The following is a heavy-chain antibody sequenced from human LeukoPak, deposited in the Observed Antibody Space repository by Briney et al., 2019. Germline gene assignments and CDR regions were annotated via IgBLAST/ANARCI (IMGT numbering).Heavy chain of an antibody. D-gene: IGHD6-25*01. Sequence: SETLSLTCTVSGGSISTYYWSWIRQPPGKGLEWIGNIYYSGSTNYNPSLKSRVTISVDTSKNQFSLRLNSVTAADTAVYYCARPYSSGWRGAFDIWGQGTMVTVSS. CDR1: GGSISTYY. CDR3: ARPYSSGWRGAFDI. CDR2: IYYSGST. V-gene: IGHV4-59*01. J-gene: IGHJ3*02.